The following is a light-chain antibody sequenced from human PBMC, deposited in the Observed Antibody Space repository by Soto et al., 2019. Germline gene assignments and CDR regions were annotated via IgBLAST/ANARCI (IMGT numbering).Light chain of an antibody. CDR1: SGSVSTTYY. CDR3: MLYMGGGLVV. Sequence: QTVVTQEPSFSESPGGTVTLTCGLTSGSVSTTYYPSWYQQTPGQAPRTLIYSTNIRSSGVPDRFSGSILGNKAALTITGAQADDESDYHCMLYMGGGLVVFGGGTQLTVL. CDR2: STN. J-gene: IGLJ2*01. V-gene: IGLV8-61*01.